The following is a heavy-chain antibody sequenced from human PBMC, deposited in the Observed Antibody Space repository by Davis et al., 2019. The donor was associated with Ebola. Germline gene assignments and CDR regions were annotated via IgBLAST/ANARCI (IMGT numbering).Heavy chain of an antibody. V-gene: IGHV4-4*02. D-gene: IGHD1-26*01. CDR2: VSLGGSA. J-gene: IGHJ4*02. CDR1: GVSISVTPSHW. Sequence: PSETLSLTCSVSGVSISVTPSHWWTWVRQPPGKGLDWIGEVSLGGSATYNPSVKNRITISVDKSKNHFSLKFTSLTAADTAVYYCARGGVGGTIDIWGQGTLVTVSS. CDR3: ARGGVGGTIDI.